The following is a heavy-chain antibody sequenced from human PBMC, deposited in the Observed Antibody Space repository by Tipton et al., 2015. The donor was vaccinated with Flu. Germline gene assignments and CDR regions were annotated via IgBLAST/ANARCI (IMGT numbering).Heavy chain of an antibody. CDR1: GGSISSGGYS. Sequence: LRLSCAVSGGSISSGGYSWIWIRQPPGKGLEWIGYIYHSGSTYYNASLKSRVTISVDRSKNQFSLKLSSVTAADTAVYYCARSTPIAATGWGMGVWGQGTTVTVSS. CDR2: IYHSGST. D-gene: IGHD6-13*01. CDR3: ARSTPIAATGWGMGV. J-gene: IGHJ6*02. V-gene: IGHV4-30-2*01.